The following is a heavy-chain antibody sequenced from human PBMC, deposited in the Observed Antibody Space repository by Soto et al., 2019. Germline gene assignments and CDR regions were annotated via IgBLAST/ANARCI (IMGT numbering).Heavy chain of an antibody. CDR3: AREGKAGYSSGPYYYYGMDV. CDR2: IIPILGIA. Sequence: SVKVSCKASGGTFSSYTISWVRQAPGQGLEWMGRIIPILGIANYAQKFQGRVTITADKSTSTAYMELSSLRSEDTAVYYCAREGKAGYSSGPYYYYGMDVWG. J-gene: IGHJ6*02. CDR1: GGTFSSYT. D-gene: IGHD6-19*01. V-gene: IGHV1-69*04.